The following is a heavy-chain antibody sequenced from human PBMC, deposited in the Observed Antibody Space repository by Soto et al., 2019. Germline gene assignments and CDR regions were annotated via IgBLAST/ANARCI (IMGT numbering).Heavy chain of an antibody. D-gene: IGHD3-22*01. V-gene: IGHV4-34*01. Sequence: SETLSLTCAVYGGSFSGYYWRWIRQPPGKGLEWIGEINHSGSTNYNPSLKSRVTISVDTSKNQFSLKLSSVTAADTAVYYCAINSGYYHYFDYWGQGTLVTVS. CDR1: GGSFSGYY. J-gene: IGHJ4*02. CDR3: AINSGYYHYFDY. CDR2: INHSGST.